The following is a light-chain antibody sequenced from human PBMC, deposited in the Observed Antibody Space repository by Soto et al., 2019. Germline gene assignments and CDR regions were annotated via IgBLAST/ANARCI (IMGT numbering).Light chain of an antibody. CDR2: SAS. Sequence: ESVLTRSPGTLSLSPGDRATLSRRARQSSSSSYLAWDRHKPGQAPRLLIYSASSRATGIPDRFSGSGSGTDFALTISRLELEDVAVYFCQQYGSSRRGLTFGGGTKVDIK. J-gene: IGKJ4*01. V-gene: IGKV3-20*01. CDR1: QSSSSSY. CDR3: QQYGSSRRGLT.